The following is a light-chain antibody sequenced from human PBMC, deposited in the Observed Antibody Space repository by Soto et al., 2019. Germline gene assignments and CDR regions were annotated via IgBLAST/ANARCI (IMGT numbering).Light chain of an antibody. CDR2: GAP. Sequence: IVCTRSPGTLSLSPGERATRSGRASPIVSNNYLAWYQQKPGQAPRLLIYGAPNRANGVPARFSGSASGTVFTLTISSLQSEDLAAYYCQRYNNWPLTFGAGTKVAIK. CDR1: PIVSNN. J-gene: IGKJ4*01. CDR3: QRYNNWPLT. V-gene: IGKV3-15*01.